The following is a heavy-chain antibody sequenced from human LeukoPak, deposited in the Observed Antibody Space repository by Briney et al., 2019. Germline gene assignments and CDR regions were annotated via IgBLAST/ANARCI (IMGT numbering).Heavy chain of an antibody. CDR2: IYPGDSDT. Sequence: RGESLKISCKGSGYSFTNYWIGWVRQMPGKGLEWMGIIYPGDSDTRYSPSFQGQVTISADKSIGTAYLQWSSLKASDTAMYYCASLTHSGSLPFDYWGQGTLVTVSS. CDR1: GYSFTNYW. J-gene: IGHJ4*02. V-gene: IGHV5-51*01. D-gene: IGHD1-26*01. CDR3: ASLTHSGSLPFDY.